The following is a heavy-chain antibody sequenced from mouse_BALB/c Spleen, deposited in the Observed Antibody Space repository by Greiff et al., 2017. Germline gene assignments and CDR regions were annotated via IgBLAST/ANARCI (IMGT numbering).Heavy chain of an antibody. CDR1: GYTFTSYW. V-gene: IGHV1-7*01. J-gene: IGHJ3*01. CDR3: AYDYDRLFAY. Sequence: QVQLKQSGAELAKPGASVKMSCKASGYTFTSYWMHWVKQRPGQGLEWIGYINPSTGYTEYNQKFKDKATLTADKSSSTAYMQLSSLTSEDSAVYYCAYDYDRLFAYWGQGTLVTVSA. D-gene: IGHD2-4*01. CDR2: INPSTGYT.